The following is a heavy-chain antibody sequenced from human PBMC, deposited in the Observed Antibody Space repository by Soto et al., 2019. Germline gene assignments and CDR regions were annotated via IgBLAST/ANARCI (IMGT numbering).Heavy chain of an antibody. CDR1: GFTFSSYW. Sequence: EVQVVESGGGLVQPGGSLRLSCAASGFTFSSYWMHWVRQAPGKGLVWVSRINSDGSNTRYADSVKGRFTISRDNAKNALYLQIKSLRAEDPAVYYCARAARGYCTNGACYPYYYHYDMDAWGLRTTVTVSS. CDR3: ARAARGYCTNGACYPYYYHYDMDA. V-gene: IGHV3-74*01. CDR2: INSDGSNT. J-gene: IGHJ6*01. D-gene: IGHD2-8*01.